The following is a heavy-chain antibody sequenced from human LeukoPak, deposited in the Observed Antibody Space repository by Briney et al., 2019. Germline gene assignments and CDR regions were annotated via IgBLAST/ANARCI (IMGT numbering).Heavy chain of an antibody. J-gene: IGHJ4*02. V-gene: IGHV3-30*03. CDR3: ATYRQVLLPFES. CDR2: ISYDGSDK. CDR1: GFTFSSYG. Sequence: GGSLRLSCAASGFTFSSYGMHWVRQAPGKGLEWVAVISYDGSDKYYSDSVKGRFTISRDNSKNTLYLQMNSLRAEDTAIYYCATYRQVLLPFESWGQGTLVTVSS. D-gene: IGHD2/OR15-2a*01.